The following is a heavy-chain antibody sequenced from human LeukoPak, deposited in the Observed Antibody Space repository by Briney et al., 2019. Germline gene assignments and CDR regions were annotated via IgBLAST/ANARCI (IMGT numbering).Heavy chain of an antibody. J-gene: IGHJ5*02. CDR2: IYTSGST. V-gene: IGHV4-4*08. CDR3: ARGYSSAINPSAWFDP. D-gene: IGHD6-19*01. Sequence: PSETLSLTCTVSGGSISSYYWSWIRHPPGKGLEWIGYIYTSGSTNYNPSLKSRVTISVDTSKTQFSLKLSSVTAADTAVYYCARGYSSAINPSAWFDPWGQGTLVTVSS. CDR1: GGSISSYY.